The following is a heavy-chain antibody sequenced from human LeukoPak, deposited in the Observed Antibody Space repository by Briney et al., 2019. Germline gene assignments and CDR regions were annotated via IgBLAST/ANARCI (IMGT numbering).Heavy chain of an antibody. V-gene: IGHV3-30*02. Sequence: GGSLRLSCAASGFTFGDCGMHWVRQAPGKGLEWVAFIRYDGSNKYYADSVKGRFTISRDNSKNTLYLQMNSLRAEDTAVYYCAKASIEAARSLDYWGQGTLVTVSS. CDR3: AKASIEAARSLDY. D-gene: IGHD6-6*01. CDR2: IRYDGSNK. CDR1: GFTFGDCG. J-gene: IGHJ4*02.